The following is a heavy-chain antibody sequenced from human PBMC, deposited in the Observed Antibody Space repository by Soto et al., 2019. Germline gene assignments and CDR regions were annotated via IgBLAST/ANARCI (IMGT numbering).Heavy chain of an antibody. CDR2: ISPYSDDT. CDR1: GYDFNSYG. J-gene: IGHJ6*01. V-gene: IGHV1-18*01. Sequence: QAQLVQSGAEVKKPGASVKVSCKASGYDFNSYGITWVRQAHGQGLEWLGWISPYSDDTKYAQKLQGRVTVTMDRSSRTVYMDLRSLRSNDTAIYYCARGGYYDSSGSRNYHYYGMNVW. D-gene: IGHD3-22*01. CDR3: ARGGYYDSSGSRNYHYYGMNV.